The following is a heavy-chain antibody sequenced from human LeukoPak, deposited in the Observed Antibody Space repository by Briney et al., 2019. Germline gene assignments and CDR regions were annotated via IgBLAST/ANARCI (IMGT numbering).Heavy chain of an antibody. J-gene: IGHJ4*02. CDR3: AKDYGDYDTNLDFDY. CDR1: GFTFSSYA. Sequence: PGGSLRLSCAASGFTFSSYAMSWVRQAPGKGLEWVSTISGSGGSTFYADSVKGRFTISRDNSKNTLYLQMNSLRAEDTAVYYCAKDYGDYDTNLDFDYWGQGTLVTVSS. V-gene: IGHV3-23*01. D-gene: IGHD4-17*01. CDR2: ISGSGGST.